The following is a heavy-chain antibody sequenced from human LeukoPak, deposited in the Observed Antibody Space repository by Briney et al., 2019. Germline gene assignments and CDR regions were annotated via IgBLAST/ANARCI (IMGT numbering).Heavy chain of an antibody. Sequence: GGSLRLSCAASGFNLTAYNMNWVRQAPGKGLEWISYISISSTVYYADSVKGRFTISRDNAKNSLLLQMNGLRAGDTAVYYRARGSSSAWTYYFDYWGQGTLVTVSS. V-gene: IGHV3-69-1*01. CDR2: ISISSTV. CDR3: ARGSSSAWTYYFDY. D-gene: IGHD6-19*01. CDR1: GFNLTAYN. J-gene: IGHJ4*02.